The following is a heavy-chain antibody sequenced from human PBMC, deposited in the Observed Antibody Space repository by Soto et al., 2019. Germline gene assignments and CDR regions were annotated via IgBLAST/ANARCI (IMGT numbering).Heavy chain of an antibody. J-gene: IGHJ4*02. CDR2: IRGSTT. CDR1: GFTLWSYD. D-gene: IGHD3-10*02. CDR3: AKAYCSGFFCMRFDC. Sequence: GGSLRLSCAPSGFTLWSYDMSWVRQGPGQGLEWVSTIRGSTTYYADSVKGRFTISRDNSKNTLYLQMDSLRAEDTAVYYCAKAYCSGFFCMRFDCWGQGTLVTVSS. V-gene: IGHV3-23*01.